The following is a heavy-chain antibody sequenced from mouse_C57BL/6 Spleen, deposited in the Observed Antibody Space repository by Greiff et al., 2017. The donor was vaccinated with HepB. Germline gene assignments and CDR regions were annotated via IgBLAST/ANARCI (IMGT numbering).Heavy chain of an antibody. J-gene: IGHJ3*01. D-gene: IGHD1-1*01. V-gene: IGHV1-61*01. CDR3: ARYGDGPWFAY. Sequence: QVQLQQSGAELVRPGSSVKLSCKASGYTFTSYWMDWVKQRPGQGLEWIGNIYPSDSETHYNQKFKDKATLTVDKSSSTAYMQLSSLTSEDSAVYYCARYGDGPWFAYWGQGTLVTVSA. CDR2: IYPSDSET. CDR1: GYTFTSYW.